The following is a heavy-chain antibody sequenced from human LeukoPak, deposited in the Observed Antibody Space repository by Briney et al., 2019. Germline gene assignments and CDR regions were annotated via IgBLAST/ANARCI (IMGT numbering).Heavy chain of an antibody. V-gene: IGHV1-69*01. CDR3: ARGFVFGSYYYYMDV. CDR2: IIPIFGTA. J-gene: IGHJ6*03. CDR1: GGTFSSYA. Sequence: SVKVSCKASGGTFSSYAISWVRQAPGQGLEWMGGIIPIFGTANYAQKFQGRVTITADESTSTAYMELSSLRSEDTAVYYCARGFVFGSYYYYMDVWGKGTTVTVSS. D-gene: IGHD3-3*01.